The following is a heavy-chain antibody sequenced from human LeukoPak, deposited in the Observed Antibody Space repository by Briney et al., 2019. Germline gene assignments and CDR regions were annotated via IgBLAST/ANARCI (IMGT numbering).Heavy chain of an antibody. V-gene: IGHV4-34*01. CDR2: INHSGST. CDR3: ARDNYSSGWYYYYGMDV. Sequence: SETLSLTCAVYGGSFSGYYWSWIRQPPGKGLEWIGEINHSGSTNYNPSLKSRVTISVDTSKNQFSLKLSSVTAADTAVYYCARDNYSSGWYYYYGMDVWGQGTTVTVSS. J-gene: IGHJ6*02. CDR1: GGSFSGYY. D-gene: IGHD6-19*01.